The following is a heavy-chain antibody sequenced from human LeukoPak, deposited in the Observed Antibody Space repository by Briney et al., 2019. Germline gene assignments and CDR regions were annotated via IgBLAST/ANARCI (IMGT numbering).Heavy chain of an antibody. V-gene: IGHV1-8*01. J-gene: IGHJ1*01. D-gene: IGHD2-15*01. Sequence: ASVKVSCKASGYTFTSYDINWVRQATGQGLEWMGWMNPNSGNTGYAQKFQGRVTMTRNTSISTAYMELSSLRSEDTAVYYCASGGYCSGGSCYSNFQHWGQGTLVTVSS. CDR2: MNPNSGNT. CDR1: GYTFTSYD. CDR3: ASGGYCSGGSCYSNFQH.